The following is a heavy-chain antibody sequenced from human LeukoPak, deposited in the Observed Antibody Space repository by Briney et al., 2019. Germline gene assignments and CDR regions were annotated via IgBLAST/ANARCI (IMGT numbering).Heavy chain of an antibody. D-gene: IGHD6-19*01. J-gene: IGHJ4*02. CDR3: AKSVGIALAGQFDY. CDR2: ISGSGGTA. CDR1: GFIFTNYT. V-gene: IGHV3-23*01. Sequence: PGGSLRLSCAASGFIFTNYTMSWVRQAPGKGLEWVSGISGSGGTAYYADSVKGRFTISRDNSKNTLYLQMSSLRAEDTAVYYCAKSVGIALAGQFDYWGQGTLVTVSS.